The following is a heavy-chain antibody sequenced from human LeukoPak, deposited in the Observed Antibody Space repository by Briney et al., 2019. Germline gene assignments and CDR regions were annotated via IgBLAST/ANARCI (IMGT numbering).Heavy chain of an antibody. CDR2: INTNTGNP. Sequence: GASVKVSCKTSGYTFTTYAMNWLRQAPGQGLEWMGWINTNTGNPTYAQGFTGRFVFSLDTSVSTAYLQISGLKAEDTAMYYCARSRDFWSGYFSFWGQGTLVTVSS. V-gene: IGHV7-4-1*02. CDR1: GYTFTTYA. D-gene: IGHD3-3*01. CDR3: ARSRDFWSGYFSF. J-gene: IGHJ4*02.